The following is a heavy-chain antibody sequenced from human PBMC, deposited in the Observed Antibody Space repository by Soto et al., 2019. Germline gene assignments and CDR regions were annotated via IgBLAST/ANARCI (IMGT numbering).Heavy chain of an antibody. CDR1: GYTFTSYG. V-gene: IGHV1-69*13. CDR3: ARGTTRYSSSWQNWFDP. Sequence: SVKVSCKASGYTFTSYGISWVRQAPGQGLEWMGGIIPIFGTANYAQKFQGRVTITADESTSTAYMELSSLRSEDTAVYYCARGTTRYSSSWQNWFDPWGQGTLVTVSS. D-gene: IGHD6-13*01. CDR2: IIPIFGTA. J-gene: IGHJ5*02.